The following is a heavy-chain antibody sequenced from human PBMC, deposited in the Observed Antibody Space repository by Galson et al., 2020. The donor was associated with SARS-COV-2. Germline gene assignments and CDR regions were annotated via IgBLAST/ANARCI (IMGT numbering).Heavy chain of an antibody. V-gene: IGHV3-15*01. CDR1: GFTFSNAW. CDR2: IKSKTHGGTT. Sequence: GGSLRLSCAASGFTFSNAWMSWVRQAPGKGLEWVGRIKSKTHGGTTDYAAPVKGRFTISRDDSKNTLYLQMNSLKTEDTAVYYCTTGFENYDILTGYYLVDYWGQGTLVTVSS. CDR3: TTGFENYDILTGYYLVDY. J-gene: IGHJ4*02. D-gene: IGHD3-9*01.